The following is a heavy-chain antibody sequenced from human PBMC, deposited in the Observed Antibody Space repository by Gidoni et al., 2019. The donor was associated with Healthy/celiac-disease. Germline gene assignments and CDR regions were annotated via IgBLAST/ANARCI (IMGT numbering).Heavy chain of an antibody. Sequence: EVQLVESGGGLVQPGGSLRPSCPALGFPFGSDWMSWVRQAPGKGLEWVANIKQDGSEKYYVDSVKGRFTISRDNAKNSLYLQMNSLRAEDTAVYYCARGMRGIAAAGTVAYWGQGTLVTVSS. CDR3: ARGMRGIAAAGTVAY. V-gene: IGHV3-7*01. J-gene: IGHJ4*02. CDR2: IKQDGSEK. CDR1: GFPFGSDW. D-gene: IGHD6-13*01.